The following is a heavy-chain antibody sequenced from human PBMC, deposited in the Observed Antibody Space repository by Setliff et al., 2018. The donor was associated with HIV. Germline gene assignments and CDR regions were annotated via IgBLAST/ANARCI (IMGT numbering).Heavy chain of an antibody. CDR3: ATPGVGAGAFDI. CDR1: GYSFTFYG. D-gene: IGHD3-10*01. J-gene: IGHJ3*02. CDR2: VSVYNGNT. Sequence: AASVKVSCKASGYSFTFYGLHWVRQAPGQGLEWMGWVSVYNGNTKYAENFQDRLTLTTDASTGTGFMELRGLRSDDTAVYYCATPGVGAGAFDIWGRGTMVTV. V-gene: IGHV1-18*04.